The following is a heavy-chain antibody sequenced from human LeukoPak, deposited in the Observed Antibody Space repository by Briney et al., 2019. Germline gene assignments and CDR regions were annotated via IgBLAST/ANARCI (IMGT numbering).Heavy chain of an antibody. V-gene: IGHV3-23*01. J-gene: IGHJ4*02. CDR2: ISGSGGST. D-gene: IGHD1-26*01. CDR3: ARGAWELLYQLDY. Sequence: PGGSLRLSCAASGFTFSSYAMSWVRQAPGKGLERVSAISGSGGSTYYADSVKGRFTISRDNSKNTLYLQMNSLRAEDTAVYYCARGAWELLYQLDYWGQGTLVTVSS. CDR1: GFTFSSYA.